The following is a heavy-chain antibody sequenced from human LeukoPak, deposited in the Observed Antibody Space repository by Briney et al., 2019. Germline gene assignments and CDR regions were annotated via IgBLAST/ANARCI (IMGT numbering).Heavy chain of an antibody. CDR2: MNANSGNT. CDR1: GYTFTSYD. V-gene: IGHV1-8*01. D-gene: IGHD6-13*01. Sequence: ASVKVSYEASGYTFTSYDINWVRQATGQGLEWMGWMNANSGNTGYAQKLQGRVTMTRNTSISTAYMELSSLRSEDTAVYYCARVRAAALDYWGQGTLVTVSS. CDR3: ARVRAAALDY. J-gene: IGHJ4*02.